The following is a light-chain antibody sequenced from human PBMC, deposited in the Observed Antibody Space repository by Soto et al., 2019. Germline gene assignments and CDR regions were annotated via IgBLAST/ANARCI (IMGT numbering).Light chain of an antibody. CDR1: QSVSSTY. CDR3: RQYGGSPLT. Sequence: EIVLTQSPGSLSLSPGERATLSCRASQSVSSTYLAWYQQKPGQAPRLLISGASSRATGIPDRFSGSGSGTDFTLTISRLEPEDSAVYYCRQYGGSPLTFGGGTKVDIK. J-gene: IGKJ4*01. CDR2: GAS. V-gene: IGKV3-20*01.